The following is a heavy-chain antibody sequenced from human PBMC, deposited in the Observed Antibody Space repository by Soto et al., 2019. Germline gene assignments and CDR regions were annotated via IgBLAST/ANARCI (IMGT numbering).Heavy chain of an antibody. CDR2: VSPTGDTV. V-gene: IGHV3-9*01. CDR1: GFRFEQYV. J-gene: IGHJ4*02. Sequence: VQVVASGGGLIKPGRSRRLSCAVSGFRFEQYVMHWVRKAPGKGLECVSTVSPTGDTVAYADSVEGRFTVSRDNAKNSLYLQMNSLKGDDTAFYYCLKDAPNGSIDDWGQGTLVTVSS. D-gene: IGHD3-10*01. CDR3: LKDAPNGSIDD.